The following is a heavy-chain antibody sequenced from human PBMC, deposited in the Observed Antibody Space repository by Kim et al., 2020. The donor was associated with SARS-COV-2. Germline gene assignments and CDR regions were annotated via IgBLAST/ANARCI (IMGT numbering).Heavy chain of an antibody. Sequence: ASVKVSCKTSGHSFTSDSIHWVRQAPGQGLEWMGGINCGNGNTIYSQKFQGRVTFTTDTSASTAYMELSFLRSEDTAVYYCLRGFYFDYWGQGTLVTVS. V-gene: IGHV1-3*01. CDR1: GHSFTSDS. J-gene: IGHJ4*02. CDR2: INCGNGNT. CDR3: LRGFYFDY.